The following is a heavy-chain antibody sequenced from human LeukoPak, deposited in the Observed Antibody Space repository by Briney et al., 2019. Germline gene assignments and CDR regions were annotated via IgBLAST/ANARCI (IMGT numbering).Heavy chain of an antibody. D-gene: IGHD1-1*01. CDR2: IYYSGLT. CDR3: ARDASRTYFDL. V-gene: IGHV4-38-2*02. CDR1: GYSISSGYY. J-gene: IGHJ2*01. Sequence: SETLSLTCTVSGYSISSGYYWGWIRQPPGKGLEWIGSIYYSGLTYYNPSLKSRVTISVDTSKNHFSLNLSSVTAADTAVYYCARDASRTYFDLWGRGTLVTVSS.